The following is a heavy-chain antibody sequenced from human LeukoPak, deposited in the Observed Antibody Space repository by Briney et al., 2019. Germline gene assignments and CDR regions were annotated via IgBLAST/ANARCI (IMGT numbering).Heavy chain of an antibody. CDR2: INHSGST. V-gene: IGHV4-34*01. J-gene: IGHJ2*01. CDR1: GGSFSGYY. Sequence: SETLSLTCAVYGGSFSGYYWSWIRQPPGKGLEWIGEINHSGSTNYNPSLKSRVTISVDTPKNQFSLKLSSVTAADTAVYYCARGVVVVPAAMPRYFDLWGRGTLVTVSS. CDR3: ARGVVVVPAAMPRYFDL. D-gene: IGHD2-2*01.